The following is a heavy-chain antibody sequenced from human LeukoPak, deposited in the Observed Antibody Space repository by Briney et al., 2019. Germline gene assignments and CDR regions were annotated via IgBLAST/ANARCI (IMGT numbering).Heavy chain of an antibody. J-gene: IGHJ4*02. CDR2: IWYDGSNK. V-gene: IGHV3-33*08. CDR3: ARDMIHYDFWSGYYPSPGFDY. D-gene: IGHD3-3*01. Sequence: GGSLRLSCAASGFTFSSYSMNWVRQAPGKGLEWVAVIWYDGSNKYYADSVKGRFTISRDNSKNTLYLQMNSLRAEDTAVYYCARDMIHYDFWSGYYPSPGFDYWGQGILVTVSS. CDR1: GFTFSSYS.